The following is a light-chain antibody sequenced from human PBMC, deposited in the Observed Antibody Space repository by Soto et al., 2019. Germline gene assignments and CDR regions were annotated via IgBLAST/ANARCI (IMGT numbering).Light chain of an antibody. CDR3: QHYASSPLT. CDR1: QSVGRNF. Sequence: EIVLTQSPGTLSLSPGERATLSCRASQSVGRNFLAWYQQKAGQAPRLLIHGASSRATGIPDRFSGSGFGTDFSLTISRLEPEDCAVYYCQHYASSPLTFGGGTKVE. J-gene: IGKJ4*01. CDR2: GAS. V-gene: IGKV3-20*01.